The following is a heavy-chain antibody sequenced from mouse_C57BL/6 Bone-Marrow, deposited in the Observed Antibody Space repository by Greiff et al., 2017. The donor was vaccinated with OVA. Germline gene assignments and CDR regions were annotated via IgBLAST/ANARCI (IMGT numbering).Heavy chain of an antibody. Sequence: QVQLQQPGTELVKPGASVKLSCKDSGYTFPSYWMHWVKQRPGQGLEWIGNINPSNGGTNYNEKFKSKATLTVDKSSSTAYMQLSSLTSEDSAVYYCARLLNYPCAMDYWGQGTSVTVSS. CDR3: ARLLNYPCAMDY. J-gene: IGHJ4*01. D-gene: IGHD2-1*01. CDR1: GYTFPSYW. CDR2: INPSNGGT. V-gene: IGHV1-53*01.